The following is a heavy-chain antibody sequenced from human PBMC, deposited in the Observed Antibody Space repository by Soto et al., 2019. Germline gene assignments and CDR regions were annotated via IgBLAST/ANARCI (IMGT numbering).Heavy chain of an antibody. V-gene: IGHV4-30-2*01. CDR2: IFHSGNT. CDR1: GGSISSGSYS. CDR3: ARGNYGSGGLFFDY. J-gene: IGHJ4*02. D-gene: IGHD3-10*01. Sequence: PSETLSLTCGVSGGSISSGSYSWSWIRQPPGKGLEWIGYIFHSGNTYYNPSLKSRVTISLDKSKNQFSLNLSSVTAADTAVYYCARGNYGSGGLFFDYEGQPTLVTVSS.